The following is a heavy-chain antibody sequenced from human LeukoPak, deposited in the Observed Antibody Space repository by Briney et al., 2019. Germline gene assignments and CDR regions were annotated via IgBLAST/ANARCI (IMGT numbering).Heavy chain of an antibody. J-gene: IGHJ6*02. V-gene: IGHV3-23*01. CDR3: AKVSGRIQIWPQPFGDGMDV. D-gene: IGHD5-18*01. CDR1: GFTFSSYA. Sequence: GGSLRLSCAASGFTFSSYAMSWVRQAPGKGLEWVSAISGSGGSTYYADSVKGRFTISRDNSKNTLYLQMTSLRVGDTAVYYCAKVSGRIQIWPQPFGDGMDVWGQGTTVTVSS. CDR2: ISGSGGST.